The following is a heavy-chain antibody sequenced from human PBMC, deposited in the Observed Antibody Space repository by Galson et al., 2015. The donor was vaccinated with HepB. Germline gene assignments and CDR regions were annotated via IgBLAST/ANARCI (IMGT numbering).Heavy chain of an antibody. V-gene: IGHV3-15*07. J-gene: IGHJ4*02. Sequence: SLRLSCAASGFTFSNAWMNWVRQAPGKGLEWVGRIKSKTDGGTTDYAAPVKGRFTISRDDSKNTLYLQMNSLKTEDTAVYYCTTAYYDYVWGSYRHLALDYWGQGTLVTVSS. CDR2: IKSKTDGGTT. CDR3: TTAYYDYVWGSYRHLALDY. D-gene: IGHD3-16*02. CDR1: GFTFSNAW.